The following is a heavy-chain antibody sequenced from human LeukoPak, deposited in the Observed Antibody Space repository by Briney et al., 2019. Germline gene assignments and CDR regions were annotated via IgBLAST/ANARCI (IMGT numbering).Heavy chain of an antibody. CDR1: GYTFTGYY. D-gene: IGHD2-15*01. V-gene: IGHV1-2*02. CDR3: ASQRYVVVVAATPELGD. J-gene: IGHJ4*02. CDR2: INPTSGGT. Sequence: ASVKVSCKASGYTFTGYYMHWVRQAPGQGLEWMGWINPTSGGTNYAQKFQGRVTMTRDTSISTAYMELSRLRSDDTAVYYCASQRYVVVVAATPELGDWGQGTLVTVFS.